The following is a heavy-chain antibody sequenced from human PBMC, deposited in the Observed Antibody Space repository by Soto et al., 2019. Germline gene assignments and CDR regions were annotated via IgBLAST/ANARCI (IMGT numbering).Heavy chain of an antibody. J-gene: IGHJ4*02. D-gene: IGHD3-16*02. Sequence: GGSLRLSCAASGFTFSSFEMNWVRQAPGEGLEWIAYINTIGSAIYYADSVEGRFTISRDNAKNSLSLQMNSLRADDTAVYYCARERYTRGPPQGDLSPIDYWGQGTLVTVSS. V-gene: IGHV3-48*03. CDR2: INTIGSAI. CDR1: GFTFSSFE. CDR3: ARERYTRGPPQGDLSPIDY.